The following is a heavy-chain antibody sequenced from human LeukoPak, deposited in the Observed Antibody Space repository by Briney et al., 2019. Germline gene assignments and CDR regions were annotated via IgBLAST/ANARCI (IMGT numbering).Heavy chain of an antibody. CDR1: GDSITNSNHF. CDR3: ARRSPLVVVTAAHYYDY. V-gene: IGHV4-39*01. J-gene: IGHJ4*02. D-gene: IGHD2-21*02. CDR2: VFYNGNT. Sequence: PSETLSLTCTVSGDSITNSNHFWGWIRQPPGQGLEWIGEVFYNGNTHYNPSLKSRVIISTDTSKNQFSLTLTAVTASDTAIYYCARRSPLVVVTAAHYYDYWGQGTLVTVSS.